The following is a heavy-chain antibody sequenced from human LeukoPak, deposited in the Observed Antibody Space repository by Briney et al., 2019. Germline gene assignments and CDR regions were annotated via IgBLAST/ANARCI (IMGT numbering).Heavy chain of an antibody. CDR3: ARDGVAAANDY. CDR2: MNPNSGNT. V-gene: IGHV1-8*03. D-gene: IGHD6-13*01. J-gene: IGHJ4*02. Sequence: ASVKVSCKASGYTCTSYDINWVRQATGQGLEWMGWMNPNSGNTGYAQKFQGRVTITRNTSISTAYMELSSLRSEDTAVYYCARDGVAAANDYWGQGTLVTVSS. CDR1: GYTCTSYD.